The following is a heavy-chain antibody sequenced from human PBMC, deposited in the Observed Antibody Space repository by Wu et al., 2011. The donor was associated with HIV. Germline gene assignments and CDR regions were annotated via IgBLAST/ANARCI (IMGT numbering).Heavy chain of an antibody. CDR2: IIPIFGTA. Sequence: QVQLVQSGAEVKKPGASVKVSCKASGYTFTSYGISWVRQAPGQGLEWMGRIIPIFGTANNAQRFQGRVTMTADKSTSTASMELSSLRSDDTAVYYCARDPRKWLRLGDYYYG. CDR3: ARDPRKWLRLGDYYYG. V-gene: IGHV1-69*06. D-gene: IGHD5-12*01. J-gene: IGHJ6*01. CDR1: GYTFTSYG.